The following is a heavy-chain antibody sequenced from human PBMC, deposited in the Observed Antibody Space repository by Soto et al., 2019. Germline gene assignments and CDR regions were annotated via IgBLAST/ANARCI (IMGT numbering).Heavy chain of an antibody. CDR3: AKESRGSLAYFDY. J-gene: IGHJ4*02. CDR1: GFTFSSYG. V-gene: IGHV3-30*18. Sequence: GGSLRLSCAASGFTFSSYGMHWVRQAPGKGLEWVAVISYDGSNKYYADSVKGRFTISRDNSKNTLYLQMNSLRAEDTAVYYCAKESRGSLAYFDYWGQGTLVTVSS. CDR2: ISYDGSNK. D-gene: IGHD1-26*01.